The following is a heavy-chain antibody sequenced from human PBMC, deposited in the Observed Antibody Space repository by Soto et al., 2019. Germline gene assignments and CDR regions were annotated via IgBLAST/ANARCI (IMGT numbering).Heavy chain of an antibody. CDR2: INHSGSS. V-gene: IGHV4-34*01. J-gene: IGHJ4*02. CDR3: ARDKITGLFDY. CDR1: GGSFSGYD. D-gene: IGHD2-8*02. Sequence: SETLSLTCAVDGGSFSGYDWTWIRQPPGTGLEWIGEINHSGSSNYNPSLKSRVTISVDTSKNQFSLKLTSVTAADTAVYYCARDKITGLFDYWGQGTPVTVSS.